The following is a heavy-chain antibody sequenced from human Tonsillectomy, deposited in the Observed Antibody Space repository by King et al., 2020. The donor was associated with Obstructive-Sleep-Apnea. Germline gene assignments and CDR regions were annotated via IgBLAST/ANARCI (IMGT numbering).Heavy chain of an antibody. CDR2: ISWNSGSI. Sequence: QLVQSGGGLVQPGRSLRLSCAASGFTFDDYAMHWVRQAPGKGLEWVSGISWNSGSIGYADSVKGRFTISRDNAKNSLYLQMNSLRAEDTALYYCAKAHLVVAANLGVDAFDIWGQGTMVTVSS. J-gene: IGHJ3*02. CDR1: GFTFDDYA. CDR3: AKAHLVVAANLGVDAFDI. V-gene: IGHV3-9*01. D-gene: IGHD2-15*01.